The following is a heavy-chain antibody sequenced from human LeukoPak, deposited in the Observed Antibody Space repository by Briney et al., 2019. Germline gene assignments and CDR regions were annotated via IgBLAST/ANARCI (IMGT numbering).Heavy chain of an antibody. Sequence: SETLSLTCTVSGGSISSSSYYWGWIRQPPGKGLEWIGRIYTSGSTNYNPSLKSRVTISVDTSKNQFSLKLSSVTAADTAVYYCARDGYYYDREVGAFDIWGQGTMVTASS. CDR2: IYTSGST. CDR1: GGSISSSSYY. CDR3: ARDGYYYDREVGAFDI. V-gene: IGHV4-39*07. J-gene: IGHJ3*02. D-gene: IGHD3-22*01.